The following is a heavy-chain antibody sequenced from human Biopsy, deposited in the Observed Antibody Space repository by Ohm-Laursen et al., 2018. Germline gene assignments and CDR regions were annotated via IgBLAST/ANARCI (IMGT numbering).Heavy chain of an antibody. CDR2: IYYTGHT. V-gene: IGHV4-59*01. J-gene: IGHJ4*02. CDR3: ARLTGDPSY. Sequence: SETLSLTWTVSGGSIKSYYWNWIRQSPGKGLEWIGFIYYTGHTNYSPSLKSRATISVDTSKNQFSLKVISVTAADTAVYYCARLTGDPSYWGQGILVTVSS. CDR1: GGSIKSYY. D-gene: IGHD7-27*01.